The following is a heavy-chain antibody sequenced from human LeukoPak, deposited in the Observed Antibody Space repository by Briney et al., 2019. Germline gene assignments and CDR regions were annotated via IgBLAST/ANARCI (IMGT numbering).Heavy chain of an antibody. CDR2: IYYSGST. V-gene: IGHV4-59*01. CDR3: ARTIAGGSYRYPYWFDP. D-gene: IGHD3-16*02. CDR1: GGSISSYY. Sequence: SETLSLTCTVSGGSISSYYWSWIRQPPGKGLEWIGYIYYSGSTNYNPSLKSRVTISVDTSKNQFSLKLSSVAAADTAVYYCARTIAGGSYRYPYWFDPWGQGTLVTVSS. J-gene: IGHJ5*02.